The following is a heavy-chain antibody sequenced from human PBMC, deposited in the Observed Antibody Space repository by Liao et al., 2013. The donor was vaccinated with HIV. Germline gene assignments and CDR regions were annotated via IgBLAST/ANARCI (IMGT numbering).Heavy chain of an antibody. CDR2: IYTSGST. J-gene: IGHJ5*02. Sequence: QVQLQESGPGLVKPSETLSLNCTVSGGSISSYYWNWIRQPAGKGLEWIGRIYTSGSTNYNPSLKSRVTISLDTSNNQFSLKLSSVTAADTAVYYCAREGLLGNWFDPWGQGTLVTVSS. V-gene: IGHV4-4*07. CDR1: GGSISSYY. D-gene: IGHD7-27*01. CDR3: AREGLLGNWFDP.